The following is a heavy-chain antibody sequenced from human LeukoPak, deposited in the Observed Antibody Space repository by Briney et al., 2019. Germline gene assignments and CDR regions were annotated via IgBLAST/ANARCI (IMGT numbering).Heavy chain of an antibody. CDR2: ISSSGSTI. CDR1: GFTFSDYY. V-gene: IGHV3-11*01. D-gene: IGHD6-13*01. Sequence: GGSLRLSCAASGFTFSDYYMSWIRQAPGKGLEWVSYISSSGSTIYYADSVKGRFTISRDNAKNSLYLQMNSLRAEDTAVYYCARVPGAAAAGMASWDYYYYMDVWGKGTTVTISS. CDR3: ARVPGAAAAGMASWDYYYYMDV. J-gene: IGHJ6*03.